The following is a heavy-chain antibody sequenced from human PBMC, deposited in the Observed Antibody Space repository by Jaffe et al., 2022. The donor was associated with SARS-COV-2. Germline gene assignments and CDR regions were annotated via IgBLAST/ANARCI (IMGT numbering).Heavy chain of an antibody. CDR3: ARDRFLRGHYYYYGMDV. J-gene: IGHJ6*02. CDR2: IWYDGSNK. CDR1: GFTFSSYG. V-gene: IGHV3-33*01. Sequence: QVQLVESGGGVVQPGRSLRLSCAASGFTFSSYGMHWVRQAPGKGLEWVAVIWYDGSNKYYADSVKGRFTISRDNSKNTLYLQMNSLRAEDTAVYYCARDRFLRGHYYYYGMDVWGQGTTVTVSS. D-gene: IGHD3-3*01.